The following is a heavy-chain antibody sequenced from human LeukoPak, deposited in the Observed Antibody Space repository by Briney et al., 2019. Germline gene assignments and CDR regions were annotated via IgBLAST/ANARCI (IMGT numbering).Heavy chain of an antibody. Sequence: ASVKVSCKPSGYTFTSYGISWVRQAPGQGLEWMGWISAYNGNTNYAQKLQGRVTTTTDTSTSTAYMELRSLRSDDTAVYYCARDRMLNGCDYWGQGTLVTVSS. V-gene: IGHV1-18*01. D-gene: IGHD2-8*01. CDR2: ISAYNGNT. J-gene: IGHJ4*02. CDR1: GYTFTSYG. CDR3: ARDRMLNGCDY.